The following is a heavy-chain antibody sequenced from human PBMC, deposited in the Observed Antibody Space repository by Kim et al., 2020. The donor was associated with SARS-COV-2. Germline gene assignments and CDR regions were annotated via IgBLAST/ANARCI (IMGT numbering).Heavy chain of an antibody. CDR3: ARDRGGVGYYLDY. V-gene: IGHV3-48*02. J-gene: IGHJ4*02. D-gene: IGHD3-16*01. Sequence: YADTAQCRFTIPRDDADNTRYLQMNSLRDEDTAVYYCARDRGGVGYYLDYWGQGTLVTVSS.